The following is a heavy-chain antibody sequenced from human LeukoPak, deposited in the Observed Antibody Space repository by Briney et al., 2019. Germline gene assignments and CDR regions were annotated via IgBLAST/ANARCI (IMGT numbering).Heavy chain of an antibody. CDR2: MNPNSGNT. CDR3: ARGQGYSIIAID. Sequence: ASVKVSCKASGYTFTSYDINWVRQATGQGLEWMGWMNPNSGNTGYAQKFQGRVTMTRNTSLSTAYMELSSLRSEDTAVYYCARGQGYSIIAIDWGQGTLVTVSS. J-gene: IGHJ4*02. D-gene: IGHD5-18*01. CDR1: GYTFTSYD. V-gene: IGHV1-8*01.